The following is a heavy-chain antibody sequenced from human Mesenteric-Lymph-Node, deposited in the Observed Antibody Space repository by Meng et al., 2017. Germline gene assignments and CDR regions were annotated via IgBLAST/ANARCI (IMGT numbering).Heavy chain of an antibody. Sequence: QGQLVQSGAEVKKPGASVKVSCKASGYTFTSYDFNWVRQATGQGLEWMGWTNPNSGNTGFAQKFQGRVTMTRNTSISTAYMELSSLRSEDTAVYYCARGLYGGYVEYFDLWGRGTLVTVSS. CDR1: GYTFTSYD. J-gene: IGHJ2*01. CDR3: ARGLYGGYVEYFDL. CDR2: TNPNSGNT. D-gene: IGHD5-12*01. V-gene: IGHV1-8*01.